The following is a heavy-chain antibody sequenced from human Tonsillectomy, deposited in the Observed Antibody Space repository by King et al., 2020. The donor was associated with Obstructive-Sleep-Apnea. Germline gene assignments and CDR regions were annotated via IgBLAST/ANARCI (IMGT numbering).Heavy chain of an antibody. CDR3: ASEERLGEFSLKRQPLFRADWAV. Sequence: QLQESGPGLVKPSQTLSLTCTVSGGSINSGDYYWNWIRQQPGKGLEWIGYIYYSGSTYYNPSLKSRVTISVDTSKNEFSLKLSSVTVADTAVYYCASEERLGEFSLKRQPLFRADWAVWGQGTTVTVSS. CDR2: IYYSGST. CDR1: GGSINSGDYY. J-gene: IGHJ6*02. V-gene: IGHV4-31*03. D-gene: IGHD3-16*02.